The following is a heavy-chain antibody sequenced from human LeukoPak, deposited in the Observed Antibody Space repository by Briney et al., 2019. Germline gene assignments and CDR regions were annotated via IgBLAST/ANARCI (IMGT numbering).Heavy chain of an antibody. D-gene: IGHD3-10*01. Sequence: GRSLRLSCAASGFTFSSYSMNWVRQAPGKGLEWVSSISSSSSYIYYADSVKGRFTISRDNAKNSLYLQMNSLRAEDTAVYYCARDHSYYGSGSSDYWGQGTLVTVSS. CDR3: ARDHSYYGSGSSDY. CDR1: GFTFSSYS. V-gene: IGHV3-21*01. CDR2: ISSSSSYI. J-gene: IGHJ4*02.